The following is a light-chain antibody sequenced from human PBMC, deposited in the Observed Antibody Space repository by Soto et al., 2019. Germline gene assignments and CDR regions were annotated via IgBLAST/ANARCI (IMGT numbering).Light chain of an antibody. CDR1: QAIITY. CDR3: QQYDNLPLT. V-gene: IGKV1-33*01. J-gene: IGKJ4*01. CDR2: DAS. Sequence: DIQLTQSPSSLSASIGDRVTITCQASQAIITYLNWFQQKPGKAPKLLIYDASHLETGVPSRFSGSGSGTAFTFTISSLQPEDIGTYYCQQYDNLPLTFGGGTKVEV.